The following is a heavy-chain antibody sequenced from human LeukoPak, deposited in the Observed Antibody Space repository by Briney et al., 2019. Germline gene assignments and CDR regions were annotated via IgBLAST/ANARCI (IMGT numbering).Heavy chain of an antibody. V-gene: IGHV3-7*05. CDR1: GFSFSSYW. J-gene: IGHJ3*02. CDR2: IKQDGSQK. CDR3: VRDGMEVIKAFDI. Sequence: GGSLRLSCVASGFSFSSYWMSWVRQAPGKGLEWVANIKQDGSQKYYVDSVKGRFTISRDNAKNSLYLQMSSLRAEDTALYYCVRDGMEVIKAFDIWGQGTMVTVSS. D-gene: IGHD3-22*01.